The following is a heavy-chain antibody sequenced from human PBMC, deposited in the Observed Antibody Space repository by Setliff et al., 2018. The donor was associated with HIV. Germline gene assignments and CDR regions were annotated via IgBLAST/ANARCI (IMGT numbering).Heavy chain of an antibody. CDR1: GYTFSTYG. Sequence: ASVKVSCKASGYTFSTYGISWVRQAPGQGLEWMGWITPYNNNTQYTRHLQGRVTMTTDTYTSTAYMDLRSLRSDDTAVYYCARLIKHYDFWSGYYGAYYYYMDVWGTGTTVTVSS. V-gene: IGHV1-18*01. D-gene: IGHD3-3*01. CDR2: ITPYNNNT. J-gene: IGHJ6*03. CDR3: ARLIKHYDFWSGYYGAYYYYMDV.